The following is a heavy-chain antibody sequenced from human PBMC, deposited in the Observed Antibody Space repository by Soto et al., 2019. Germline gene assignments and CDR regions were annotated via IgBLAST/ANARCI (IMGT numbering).Heavy chain of an antibody. D-gene: IGHD5-12*01. CDR3: ATHVDIVATTPDRFDY. CDR1: GYTLTELS. V-gene: IGHV1-24*01. CDR2: FDPEDGET. Sequence: GASVKVSCKVSGYTLTELSMHWVRQAPGKGLEWMGGFDPEDGETIYAQKFQGRVTMTEDTSTDTAYMELSSLRSEDTAVYYCATHVDIVATTPDRFDYWGQGTLVTVS. J-gene: IGHJ4*02.